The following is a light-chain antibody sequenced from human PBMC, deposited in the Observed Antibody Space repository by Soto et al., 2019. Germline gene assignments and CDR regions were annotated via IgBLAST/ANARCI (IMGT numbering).Light chain of an antibody. J-gene: IGKJ1*01. Sequence: EILMTQSPVTLSLSPGERATLSCRASQSVGSSLAWYQQKLGQAPRLLIYAASDRATGIPGRFSGSGSGTDFTLIISSLEPEDFAFYYCQQGNTWPWTFGQGTKVDIK. CDR1: QSVGSS. CDR2: AAS. CDR3: QQGNTWPWT. V-gene: IGKV3-11*01.